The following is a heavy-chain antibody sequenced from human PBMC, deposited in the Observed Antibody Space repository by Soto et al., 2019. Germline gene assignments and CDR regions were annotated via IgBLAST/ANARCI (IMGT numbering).Heavy chain of an antibody. CDR2: IYYSGST. J-gene: IGHJ5*02. V-gene: IGHV4-59*01. Sequence: LALTCTVSGGSISSYYWSWIRQPPGKGLEWIGYIYYSGSTNYNPSLKSRVTISVDTSKNQFSLKLSSVTAADTAVYYCARYYYDSSGYYYSGPWGQGTLVTVSS. CDR3: ARYYYDSSGYYYSGP. D-gene: IGHD3-22*01. CDR1: GGSISSYY.